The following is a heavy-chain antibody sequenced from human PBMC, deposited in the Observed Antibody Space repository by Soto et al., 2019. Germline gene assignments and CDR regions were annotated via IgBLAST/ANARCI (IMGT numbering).Heavy chain of an antibody. CDR2: IIPIFGTA. CDR3: ARDREAPSGAFDI. D-gene: IGHD3-10*01. V-gene: IGHV1-69*01. Sequence: QVQLVQSGAEVKXXXXXXXXSCKASGGXFSSYAISWVRQAPGQGLEWMGGIIPIFGTANYAQKFQGRVTITADESTSTAYMELSSLRSEDTAVYYCARDREAPSGAFDIWGQGTMVTVSS. J-gene: IGHJ3*02. CDR1: GGXFSSYA.